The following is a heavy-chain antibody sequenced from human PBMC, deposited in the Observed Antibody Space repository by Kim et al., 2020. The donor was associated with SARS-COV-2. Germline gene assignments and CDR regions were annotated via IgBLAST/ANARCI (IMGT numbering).Heavy chain of an antibody. CDR2: IYSSGMT. Sequence: SETLSLTCSVYGGSISGYYWTWMRQPPGKPLEWIGYIYSSGMTNYNPSLKRRVTISEDPSINQISLTLTSVTAADTAIYYCARILRWVETWSSRSDGFDFWGRGTLVPVSS. CDR3: ARILRWVETWSSRSDGFDF. CDR1: GGSISGYY. D-gene: IGHD3-9*01. V-gene: IGHV4-59*01. J-gene: IGHJ3*01.